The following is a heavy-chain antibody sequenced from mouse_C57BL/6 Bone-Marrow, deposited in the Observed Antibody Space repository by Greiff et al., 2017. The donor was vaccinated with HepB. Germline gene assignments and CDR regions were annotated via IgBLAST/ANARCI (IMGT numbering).Heavy chain of an antibody. V-gene: IGHV3-1*01. CDR2: ISYSGST. Sequence: EVQLVESGPGMVKPSQSLSLTCTVTGYSITSGYDWHWIRHFPGNKLEWMGYISYSGSTNYNPSLKSRISITHDTSKNHFFLKLNSVTTEDTATYYCARAFITTVVDAMDYWGQGTSVTVSS. CDR3: ARAFITTVVDAMDY. CDR1: GYSITSGYD. D-gene: IGHD1-1*01. J-gene: IGHJ4*01.